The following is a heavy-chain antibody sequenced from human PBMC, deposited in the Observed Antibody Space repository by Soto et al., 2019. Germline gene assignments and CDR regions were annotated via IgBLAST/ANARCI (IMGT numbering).Heavy chain of an antibody. Sequence: ASVKVSCKASGYTFTNYGISLVRQAPGQGLEWMGWISAYNGNTKYAQKLQGRVTMTTDTSTSTAYMELRSLRSDDTAVYYCGRGVGSGSYYNQYNWFDPWGQGTLVTVSS. J-gene: IGHJ5*02. CDR2: ISAYNGNT. D-gene: IGHD3-10*01. CDR1: GYTFTNYG. CDR3: GRGVGSGSYYNQYNWFDP. V-gene: IGHV1-18*01.